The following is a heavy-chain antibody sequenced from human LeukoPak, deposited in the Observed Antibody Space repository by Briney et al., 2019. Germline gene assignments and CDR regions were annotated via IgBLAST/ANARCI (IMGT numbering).Heavy chain of an antibody. CDR1: GFTFSSYS. J-gene: IGHJ6*03. CDR3: ARVAIEYSSSSYVYYYYMDV. D-gene: IGHD6-6*01. V-gene: IGHV3-48*04. Sequence: GGSLRLSCAASGFTFSSYSMNWVRQAPGKGLEWVSYISSSSSTIYYADSVKGRFTISRDNAKNSLYLQMNSLRAEDTAVYYCARVAIEYSSSSYVYYYYMDVWGKGTTVTVSS. CDR2: ISSSSSTI.